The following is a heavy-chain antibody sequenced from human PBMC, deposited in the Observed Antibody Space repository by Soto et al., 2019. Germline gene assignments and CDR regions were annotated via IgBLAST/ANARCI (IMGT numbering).Heavy chain of an antibody. Sequence: ASVNGSCKGSGYSFTGYYMHWVRQAPGQGLEWMGWINPNSGGTNYAQKFQGRVTMTRDTSISTAYMELSRLRSDDTAVYYCASGLWFGELLYYYYGMDVWGQGTTVPVSS. CDR1: GYSFTGYY. CDR2: INPNSGGT. CDR3: ASGLWFGELLYYYYGMDV. D-gene: IGHD3-10*01. V-gene: IGHV1-2*02. J-gene: IGHJ6*02.